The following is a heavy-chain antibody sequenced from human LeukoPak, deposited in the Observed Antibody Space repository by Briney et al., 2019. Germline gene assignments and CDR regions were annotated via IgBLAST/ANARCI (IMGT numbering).Heavy chain of an antibody. D-gene: IGHD2-2*01. Sequence: GGSLRLSCGASGFTFSSYSMNWVRQAPGKGLEWVSYISSSSSTIYYADSVKGRFTISRDNAKNSLYLQMNSLRAEDTAVYYCARDRGVVVPAADYWGQGTLVTVSS. CDR3: ARDRGVVVPAADY. V-gene: IGHV3-48*01. CDR1: GFTFSSYS. CDR2: ISSSSSTI. J-gene: IGHJ4*02.